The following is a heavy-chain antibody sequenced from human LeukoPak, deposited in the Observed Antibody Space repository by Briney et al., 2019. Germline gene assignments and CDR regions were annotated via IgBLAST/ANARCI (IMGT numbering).Heavy chain of an antibody. CDR3: TRELYGSGSSDGMDV. Sequence: PERSLRLSCTASGFTFGDYAMSWVRQAPGKGLEWVGFIRSKAYGGTTEYAASVKGRFTISRDDSKSIAYLQMNSLKTEDTAVYYCTRELYGSGSSDGMDVWGKGTTVTVSS. J-gene: IGHJ6*04. V-gene: IGHV3-49*04. D-gene: IGHD3-10*01. CDR1: GFTFGDYA. CDR2: IRSKAYGGTT.